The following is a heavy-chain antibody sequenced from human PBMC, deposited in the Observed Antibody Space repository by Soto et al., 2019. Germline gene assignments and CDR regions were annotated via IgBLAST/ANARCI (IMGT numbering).Heavy chain of an antibody. CDR1: GGTFSSYA. CDR3: ARDKSYNWNPAFDH. Sequence: SLKVSCKASGGTFSSYAISWVRQAPGQGLEWMGGIIPIFGTANYAQKFQGRVTITADESTSTAYMELSSLRSEDTAVYYCARDKSYNWNPAFDHWGQGTLVTVSS. CDR2: IIPIFGTA. V-gene: IGHV1-69*13. D-gene: IGHD1-20*01. J-gene: IGHJ5*02.